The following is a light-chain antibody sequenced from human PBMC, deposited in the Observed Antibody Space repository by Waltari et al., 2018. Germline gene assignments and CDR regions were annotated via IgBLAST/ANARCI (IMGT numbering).Light chain of an antibody. Sequence: QSALTPPPSASGSPGQSLTISCTGTTRDVGSYNFVAWYQQHPGKAPKLMIYEVIKRPSGVPDRFSGSKSGSTASLTVSGLQAEDEADYYCSSYAGSNNLVFGGGTKLTVL. V-gene: IGLV2-8*01. CDR2: EVI. CDR1: TRDVGSYNF. CDR3: SSYAGSNNLV. J-gene: IGLJ2*01.